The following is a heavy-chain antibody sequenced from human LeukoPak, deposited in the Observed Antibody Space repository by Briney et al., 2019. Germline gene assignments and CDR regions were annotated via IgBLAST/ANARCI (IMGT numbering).Heavy chain of an antibody. J-gene: IGHJ4*02. V-gene: IGHV3-21*01. CDR3: ARGPQWLVRGYDY. CDR1: GFTFSSYS. CDR2: ISSSSSYI. Sequence: GGSLRLSCAASGFTFSSYSMNWVRRAPGKGLEWVSSISSSSSYIYYADSVKGRFTISRDSAKNSLYLQMNSLRAEDTAVYYCARGPQWLVRGYDYWGQGTLVTVSS. D-gene: IGHD6-19*01.